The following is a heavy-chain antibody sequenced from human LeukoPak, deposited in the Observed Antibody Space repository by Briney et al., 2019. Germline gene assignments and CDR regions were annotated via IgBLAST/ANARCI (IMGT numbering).Heavy chain of an antibody. V-gene: IGHV3-53*01. CDR1: GFTVSSNY. CDR2: IYSGGST. J-gene: IGHJ4*02. CDR3: AREPGYYFDY. Sequence: GGSLRLSCAASGFTVSSNYMSCVRQAPGKGLEWVSVIYSGGSTYYADSVKGRVTISRDNSKNTLYLQMNSLRAEDTAVYYCAREPGYYFDYWGQGTLVTVSS.